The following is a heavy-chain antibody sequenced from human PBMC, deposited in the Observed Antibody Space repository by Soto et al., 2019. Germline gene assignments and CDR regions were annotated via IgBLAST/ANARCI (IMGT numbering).Heavy chain of an antibody. J-gene: IGHJ4*02. CDR1: CYSISSGYY. CDR2: IYHSGST. V-gene: IGHV4-38-2*02. CDR3: ARDRRTYYDDSSGYYYDY. Sequence: SETQSVMCAVSCYSISSGYYWGWIRQPPGKGLEWIGRIYHSGSTYYNPSLKSRVTISVDTTKNQFSLKLRSVTAAGTAVYYCARDRRTYYDDSSGYYYDYWGQGTLVTVSS. D-gene: IGHD3-22*01.